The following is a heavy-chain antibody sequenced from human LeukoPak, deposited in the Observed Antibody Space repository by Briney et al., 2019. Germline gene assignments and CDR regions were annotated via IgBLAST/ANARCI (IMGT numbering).Heavy chain of an antibody. CDR3: ARDLSLGTDYYYYYGMDV. CDR2: TYYRSKWYN. Sequence: SQTLSLTCAISGDSFSSNSAAWNWIRQSPSRGLEWLGRTYYRSKWYNDYAVSVKSRITINPDTSKNQFSLQLNSVTPEDTAVYYCARDLSLGTDYYYYYGMDVWGQGTTVTVSS. D-gene: IGHD1-14*01. J-gene: IGHJ6*02. V-gene: IGHV6-1*01. CDR1: GDSFSSNSAA.